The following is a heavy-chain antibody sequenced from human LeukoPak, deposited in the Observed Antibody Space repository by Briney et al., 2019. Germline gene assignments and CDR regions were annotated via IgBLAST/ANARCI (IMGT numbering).Heavy chain of an antibody. CDR1: GFTVSSNY. J-gene: IGHJ4*02. CDR3: AREMATTFDY. V-gene: IGHV3-66*01. Sequence: GGSLRLSCAACGFTVSSNYMSGVRQSPGKGREWVSVIYSGGSTYYADSVKGRFTISRDNSKNTLYLQMNSLTAAHTAVYYCAREMATTFDYSGQGTLVTVSS. CDR2: IYSGGST. D-gene: IGHD5-24*01.